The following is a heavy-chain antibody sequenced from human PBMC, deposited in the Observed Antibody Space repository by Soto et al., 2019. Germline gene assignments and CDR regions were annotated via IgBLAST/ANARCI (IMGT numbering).Heavy chain of an antibody. D-gene: IGHD4-17*01. Sequence: PSETLSLTCTVSDGSISNFYWSWIRQPPGKGLEWIGYISSSGNTNYNPSLKSRVSISVDTSKNQFSLNLTSVTSDDTAVYFCARCHRGLRCHLDSWGQGTLVTVSS. CDR3: ARCHRGLRCHLDS. CDR2: ISSSGNT. V-gene: IGHV4-59*01. J-gene: IGHJ4*02. CDR1: DGSISNFY.